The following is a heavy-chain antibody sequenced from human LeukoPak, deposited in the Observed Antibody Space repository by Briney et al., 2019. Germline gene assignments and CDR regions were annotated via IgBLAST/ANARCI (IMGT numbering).Heavy chain of an antibody. CDR2: ISWNSGST. V-gene: IGHV3-9*03. CDR3: AKDAPRAVATIRGGYFDY. CDR1: GFTFDDYA. Sequence: PGGSLRLSCAASGFTFDDYAMHWVRQAPGKGLEWVSGISWNSGSTGYADSVKGRFTISRDNAKNSLYLQMNSLRAEDMALYYCAKDAPRAVATIRGGYFDYWGQGTLVTVSS. D-gene: IGHD5-12*01. J-gene: IGHJ4*02.